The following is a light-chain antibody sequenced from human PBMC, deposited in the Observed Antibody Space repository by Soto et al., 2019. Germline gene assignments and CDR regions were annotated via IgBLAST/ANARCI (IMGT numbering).Light chain of an antibody. J-gene: IGKJ1*01. CDR1: QDISNY. Sequence: DIQMTQSPSSLSASVGDRVTITCQARQDISNYLTWYQQKPGKAPKLLIYDASNLETGIPSRFSGSGSGTHFTFTISSLQPEDIATYYCQQYDNVPWTFCQGTKVEIK. CDR2: DAS. V-gene: IGKV1-33*01. CDR3: QQYDNVPWT.